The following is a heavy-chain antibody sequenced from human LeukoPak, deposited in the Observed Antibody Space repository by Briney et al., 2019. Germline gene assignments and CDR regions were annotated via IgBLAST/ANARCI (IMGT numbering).Heavy chain of an antibody. Sequence: GGSLRLSCAASGFTFSTYWMHWVRQAPGKGLVWVSRIKSDGGTNYSDSVKGRFTISRDNAKKTVSLQMNSLRPGDTGVYYCARAPSEIGGYYPEYFRHWGQGPLVTVSS. V-gene: IGHV3-74*01. J-gene: IGHJ1*01. D-gene: IGHD3-22*01. CDR3: ARAPSEIGGYYPEYFRH. CDR2: IKSDGGT. CDR1: GFTFSTYW.